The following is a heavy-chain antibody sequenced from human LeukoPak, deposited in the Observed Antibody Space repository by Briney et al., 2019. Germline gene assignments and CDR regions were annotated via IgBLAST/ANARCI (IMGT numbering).Heavy chain of an antibody. V-gene: IGHV3-30*04. D-gene: IGHD3-10*01. CDR1: GFTFSSYA. Sequence: GGSLRLSCAASGFTFSSYALHWVRQAPGKGLDWVALISYDGTNKYYADSVKGRFTISRDNSKNTLYLQMNSLRAEDTAVYYCARDYGSGSYPRTYFDYWGQGTLVTVSS. CDR3: ARDYGSGSYPRTYFDY. CDR2: ISYDGTNK. J-gene: IGHJ4*02.